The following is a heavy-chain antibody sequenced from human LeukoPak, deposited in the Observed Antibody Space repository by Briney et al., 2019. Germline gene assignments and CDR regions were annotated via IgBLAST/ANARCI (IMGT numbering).Heavy chain of an antibody. CDR2: ISSSGTYI. Sequence: GGSLRLSCETSGFTFSKHALNWVHQAPGKGLEWVSSISSSGTYIYYADSLKGRFTISRDNAKNSLYLQMNSLRAEDTAVYYCATLQVGCSGGSCYDYYYGMDVWGQGTTVTVSS. CDR1: GFTFSKHA. D-gene: IGHD2-15*01. J-gene: IGHJ6*02. V-gene: IGHV3-21*01. CDR3: ATLQVGCSGGSCYDYYYGMDV.